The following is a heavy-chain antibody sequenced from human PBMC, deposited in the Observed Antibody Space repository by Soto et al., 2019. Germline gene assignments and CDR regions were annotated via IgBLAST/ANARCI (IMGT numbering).Heavy chain of an antibody. V-gene: IGHV4-59*12. D-gene: IGHD3-22*01. CDR3: ARDRPGYFDSSGYPTWAFDY. CDR1: GDSISSYS. J-gene: IGHJ4*01. CDR2: IYYSGST. Sequence: PSETLSLTCTVSGDSISSYSWSWSWIRQPPGKGLEWIGYIYYSGSTYYNPSLKSRVTISVDTSKNQFSLKLSSVTAADTAVYFCARDRPGYFDSSGYPTWAFDYWGHGTLVTVSS.